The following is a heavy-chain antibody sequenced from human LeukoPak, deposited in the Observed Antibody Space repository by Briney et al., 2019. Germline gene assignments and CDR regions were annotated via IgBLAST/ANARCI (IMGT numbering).Heavy chain of an antibody. V-gene: IGHV1-2*02. D-gene: IGHD3-3*01. CDR1: GYTFTGYY. Sequence: GASVKVSCKASGYTFTGYYMHWVRQAPGQGLEWMGWINPNSGGTNYAQKFQGRVTMTRDTSISTAYMELSRLRSDDTAVYYCARPRYYDFWSGYYAPYDYWGQGTLVTVSS. J-gene: IGHJ4*02. CDR2: INPNSGGT. CDR3: ARPRYYDFWSGYYAPYDY.